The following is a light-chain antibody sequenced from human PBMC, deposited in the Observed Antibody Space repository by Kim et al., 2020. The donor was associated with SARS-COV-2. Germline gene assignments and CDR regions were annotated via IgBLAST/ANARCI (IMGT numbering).Light chain of an antibody. CDR1: NIVNKS. Sequence: KTDRGTCGGNNIVNKSVHWYQQKSGQAPVLVVYDDSDRPSGIPGRFSGSNSGHTATLTISRVEAGDEADYYCQVWDSTSDHSGVVFGGGTQLTVL. CDR3: QVWDSTSDHSGVV. J-gene: IGLJ2*01. V-gene: IGLV3-21*03. CDR2: DDS.